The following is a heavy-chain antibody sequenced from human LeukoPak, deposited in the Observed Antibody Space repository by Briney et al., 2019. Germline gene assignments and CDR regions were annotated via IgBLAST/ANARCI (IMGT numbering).Heavy chain of an antibody. Sequence: ASVKVSCKPAGYTFTNYVVSWVGQAPGQGLEWMGWISGYNGYTNYAQKFQFRVTMTTDTSTSTAYMELRSLTSDDTAVYYCASSSNDWNYGSAFDYWGQGTLVTVSS. CDR2: ISGYNGYT. CDR3: ASSSNDWNYGSAFDY. CDR1: GYTFTNYV. J-gene: IGHJ4*02. V-gene: IGHV1-18*01. D-gene: IGHD1-7*01.